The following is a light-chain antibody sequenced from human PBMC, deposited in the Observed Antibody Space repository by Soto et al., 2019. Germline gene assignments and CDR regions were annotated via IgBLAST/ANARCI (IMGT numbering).Light chain of an antibody. CDR1: QSISSW. CDR3: QQSYSTPPT. V-gene: IGKV1-39*01. CDR2: DAS. J-gene: IGKJ5*01. Sequence: GDRVTITCRASQSISSWLAWYQQKPGKAPKLLIYDASSLESGVPSRFSGSGSGTDFTLTISSLQPEDFAPYYCQQSYSTPPTFGQGTRLEI.